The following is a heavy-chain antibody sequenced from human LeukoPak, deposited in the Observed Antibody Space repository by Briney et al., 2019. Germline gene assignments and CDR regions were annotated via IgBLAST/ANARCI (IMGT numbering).Heavy chain of an antibody. CDR1: GFTFSDYA. V-gene: IGHV3-23*01. D-gene: IGHD3-22*01. CDR3: ARKREIGYYYSGGYFDY. J-gene: IGHJ4*02. CDR2: ISTSGTNT. Sequence: GSLRLSCAASGFTFSDYAMTWVRQAPEKGLEWVSAISTSGTNTYYADSVEGRFTISRDNSKNTLYLQMNSLRAEDTAVYYCARKREIGYYYSGGYFDYWGQGTLVTVSS.